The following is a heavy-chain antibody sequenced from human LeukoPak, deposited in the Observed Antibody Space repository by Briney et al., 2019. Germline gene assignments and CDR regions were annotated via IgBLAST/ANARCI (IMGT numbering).Heavy chain of an antibody. CDR2: IRTSGSYT. J-gene: IGHJ3*02. D-gene: IGHD6-13*01. V-gene: IGHV3-11*05. CDR1: AFTFSDYY. CDR3: ASEFQQPHAFDI. Sequence: AGGSLRLSCAASAFTFSDYYMSWIRQAPGKGLEWVSYIRTSGSYTNYADSVKGRFTISRDNAKNSLYLQMNSLRAGDTAVYYCASEFQQPHAFDIWGQGTMVTVSS.